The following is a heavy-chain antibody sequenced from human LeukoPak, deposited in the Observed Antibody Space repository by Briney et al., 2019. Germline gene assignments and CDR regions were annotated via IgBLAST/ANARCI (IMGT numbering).Heavy chain of an antibody. V-gene: IGHV4-34*01. D-gene: IGHD1-1*01. Sequence: SETLSLTCAVHVGSFSDYYWSWIRQPPGKGLEWIGEINHSGRTNSNPSLKSRVTISVDTSKNQFSLRLNSVTAADTAVYYCASGTEKYNWNALPDYWGQGTLVTVSS. J-gene: IGHJ4*02. CDR1: VGSFSDYY. CDR3: ASGTEKYNWNALPDY. CDR2: INHSGRT.